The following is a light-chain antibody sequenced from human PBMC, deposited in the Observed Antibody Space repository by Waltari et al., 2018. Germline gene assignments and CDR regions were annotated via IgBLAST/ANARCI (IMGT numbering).Light chain of an antibody. Sequence: EIVLTQSPGTLSLSPGERATLSCRASQSVSRTLAWYQQKPGQAPRLLIYDASSRATGIPDRFIGSGSGTDFSLTITRLEPEDFAVYYCQHYVSLPVTFGQGTKVEIK. CDR3: QHYVSLPVT. V-gene: IGKV3-20*01. CDR1: QSVSRT. CDR2: DAS. J-gene: IGKJ1*01.